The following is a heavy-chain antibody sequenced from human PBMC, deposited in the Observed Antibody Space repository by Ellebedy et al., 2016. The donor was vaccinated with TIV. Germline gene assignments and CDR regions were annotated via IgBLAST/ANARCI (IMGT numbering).Heavy chain of an antibody. Sequence: ASVKVSCKASGYTFTSYFMCWVRQAPGQGLEWMGIINPSGGSTTYAQKFQGRVTITADESTSTAYLEVSSLRSEDTAVYYCAGHSGYTYRKTPIDYWGQGTLVTVSS. J-gene: IGHJ4*02. CDR3: AGHSGYTYRKTPIDY. CDR1: GYTFTSYF. V-gene: IGHV1-46*01. D-gene: IGHD5-18*01. CDR2: INPSGGST.